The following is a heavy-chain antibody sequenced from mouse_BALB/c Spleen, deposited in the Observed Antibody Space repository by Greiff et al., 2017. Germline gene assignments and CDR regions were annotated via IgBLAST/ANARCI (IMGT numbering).Heavy chain of an antibody. J-gene: IGHJ4*01. CDR2: ISSGGGST. CDR1: GFAFSSYD. V-gene: IGHV5-12-1*01. D-gene: IGHD2-2*01. Sequence: EVQVVESGGGLVKPGGSLKLSCAASGFAFSSYDMSWVRQTPEKRLEWVAYISSGGGSTYYPDTVKGRFTISRDNAKNTLYLQMSSLKSEDTAMYYCARLYYGYDVDAMDYWGQGTSVTVSS. CDR3: ARLYYGYDVDAMDY.